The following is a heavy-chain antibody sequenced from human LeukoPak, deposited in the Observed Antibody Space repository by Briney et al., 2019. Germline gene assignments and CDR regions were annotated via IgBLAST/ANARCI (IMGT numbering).Heavy chain of an antibody. J-gene: IGHJ4*02. V-gene: IGHV4-31*03. CDR2: IYYSGST. CDR3: ASQAPPTYYYDSSGYPNY. CDR1: GGSISSGGYY. D-gene: IGHD3-22*01. Sequence: SETLSLTCTVSGGSISSGGYYWSWIRQHPGKGLEWIEYIYYSGSTCYNPSLKSRVTISVDTSKNQFSLKLSSVTAADTAVYYCASQAPPTYYYDSSGYPNYWGQGTLVTVSS.